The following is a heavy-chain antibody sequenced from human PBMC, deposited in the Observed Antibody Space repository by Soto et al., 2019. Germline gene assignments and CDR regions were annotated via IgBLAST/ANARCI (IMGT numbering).Heavy chain of an antibody. Sequence: GESLKISCAASGFTFSDYYMSWIRQAPGKGLEWVSYISSSSSYTNYADSVKGRFTISRDNAKNSLYLQMNSLRAEDTAVYYCARDYYQLPNYWGQGTLVTVSS. CDR3: ARDYYQLPNY. CDR2: ISSSSSYT. J-gene: IGHJ4*02. V-gene: IGHV3-11*06. CDR1: GFTFSDYY. D-gene: IGHD2-2*01.